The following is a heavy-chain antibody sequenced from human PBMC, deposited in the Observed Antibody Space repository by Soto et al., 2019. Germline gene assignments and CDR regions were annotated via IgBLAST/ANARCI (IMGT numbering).Heavy chain of an antibody. Sequence: GGSLRLSCAASGFTFSSYAMSWVRQAPGKGLEWVSGIGGSAGSTKYADSVKGRFTISSDTSKNTLYLQMNSLRAEDTAIYYCAKERLRSSSSPGAFDYWGQGTLVTVSS. CDR1: GFTFSSYA. J-gene: IGHJ4*02. V-gene: IGHV3-23*01. CDR3: AKERLRSSSSPGAFDY. CDR2: IGGSAGST. D-gene: IGHD6-6*01.